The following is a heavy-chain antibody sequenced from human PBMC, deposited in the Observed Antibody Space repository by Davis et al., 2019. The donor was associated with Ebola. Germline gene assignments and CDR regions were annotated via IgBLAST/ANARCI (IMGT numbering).Heavy chain of an antibody. V-gene: IGHV3-9*01. J-gene: IGHJ3*02. CDR1: GFTFDDYA. D-gene: IGHD3-22*01. Sequence: PGGSLRLSCAASGFTFDDYAMHWVRQAPGKGLEWVSGISWNSGSIGYADSVKGRFTISRDNAKNSLYLQMNSLRAEDTALYYCAKDMPSYYYDSSGMGAFDIWGQGTMVTVSS. CDR2: ISWNSGSI. CDR3: AKDMPSYYYDSSGMGAFDI.